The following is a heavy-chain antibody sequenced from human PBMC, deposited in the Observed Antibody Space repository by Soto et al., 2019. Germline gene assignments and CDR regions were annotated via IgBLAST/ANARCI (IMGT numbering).Heavy chain of an antibody. V-gene: IGHV4-59*01. CDR3: EGAGNWAYFDF. Sequence: SETLFRTCTFSSVSLSTYYWSWIRQPPGEGLEWIGYIYYTGRTNDNPSLKTRVAISMDTSKNQFSLNLSSVTAADTAVYYCEGAGNWAYFDFWGLGTLVTVSS. CDR1: SVSLSTYY. D-gene: IGHD7-27*01. J-gene: IGHJ4*02. CDR2: IYYTGRT.